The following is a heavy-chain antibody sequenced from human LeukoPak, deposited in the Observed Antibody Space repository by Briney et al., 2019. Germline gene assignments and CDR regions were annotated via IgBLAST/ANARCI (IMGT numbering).Heavy chain of an antibody. CDR1: GFTFSSYW. CDR2: INSDGSGT. V-gene: IGHV3-74*01. D-gene: IGHD6-19*01. CDR3: ARDSRQWLVHYYYYGMDV. Sequence: PGGSLRLSCAASGFTFSSYWMHWVRQAPGKGLVWVSRINSDGSGTSYADSVKGRFTISRDNAKNTLYLQMNSLRAEDTAVYYCARDSRQWLVHYYYYGMDVWGKGTTVTVSS. J-gene: IGHJ6*04.